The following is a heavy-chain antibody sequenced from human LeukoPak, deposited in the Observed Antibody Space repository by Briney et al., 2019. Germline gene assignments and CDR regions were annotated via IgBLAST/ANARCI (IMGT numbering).Heavy chain of an antibody. CDR2: ISAYNGNT. V-gene: IGHV1-18*01. J-gene: IGHJ4*02. CDR1: GYTFTSYG. Sequence: ASVKVSCKASGYTFTSYGISWVRQAPGQGLEWMGWISAYNGNTNYAQKLQGRVTVTTDTSTSTAYMELRSLRSDDTAVYYCARTIFGVVPSYFDYWGQGTLVTVSS. D-gene: IGHD3-3*01. CDR3: ARTIFGVVPSYFDY.